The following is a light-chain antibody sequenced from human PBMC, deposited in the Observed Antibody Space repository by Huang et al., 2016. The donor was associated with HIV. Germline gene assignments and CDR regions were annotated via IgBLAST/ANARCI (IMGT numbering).Light chain of an antibody. CDR3: QQYGNYLET. CDR1: QSVSSNY. CDR2: GAS. J-gene: IGKJ2*01. V-gene: IGKV3-20*01. Sequence: ELVLTQSPGTLSLSPGERATLSCRASQSVSSNYLAWYQQKPGQAPRLLIFGASSRATGIPDRVSGSGSGTDFTLTITRLEPEDFAVYYCQQYGNYLETFGQGTNLEIK.